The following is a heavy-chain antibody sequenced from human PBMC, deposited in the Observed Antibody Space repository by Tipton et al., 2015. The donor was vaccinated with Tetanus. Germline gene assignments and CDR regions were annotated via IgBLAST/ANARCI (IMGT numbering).Heavy chain of an antibody. Sequence: SLRLSCSASGFTFSFYWMNWVRQAPGEGLEWVAAINEDGSQRLYEDSLRGRFTIARDNAKDSVFLQMNSLRAEDTAVYYCARDLTYIRGLGHWGQGTLVTVSS. CDR3: ARDLTYIRGLGH. CDR2: INEDGSQR. D-gene: IGHD3-16*01. J-gene: IGHJ4*02. CDR1: GFTFSFYW. V-gene: IGHV3-7*01.